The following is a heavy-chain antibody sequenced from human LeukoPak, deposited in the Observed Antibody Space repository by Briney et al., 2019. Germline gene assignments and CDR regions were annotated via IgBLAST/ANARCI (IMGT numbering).Heavy chain of an antibody. V-gene: IGHV4-59*01. CDR2: IYYSGST. D-gene: IGHD6-19*01. CDR3: ARGLIAVAGTHFDY. CDR1: GGSISSYY. J-gene: IGHJ4*02. Sequence: PSETLSRTCTVSGGSISSYYWSWIRQPPGKGLEWIGYIYYSGSTNYNPSLKSRVTISVDTSKNQFSLKLSSVTAADTAVYYCARGLIAVAGTHFDYWGQGTLVTVSS.